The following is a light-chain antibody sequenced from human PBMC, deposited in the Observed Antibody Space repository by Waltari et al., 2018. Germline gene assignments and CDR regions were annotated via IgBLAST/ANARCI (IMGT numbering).Light chain of an antibody. Sequence: QSALTQPRPVSGSPGQSVTLPCTGTSSDVGGYNYLSRYQQHPGKAPKLMIYDVSKRPSGVPDRFSGSKSGNTASLTISGLQAEDEADYYCCSYAGSYTVVFGGGTKLTVL. CDR1: SSDVGGYNY. J-gene: IGLJ2*01. CDR3: CSYAGSYTVV. CDR2: DVS. V-gene: IGLV2-11*01.